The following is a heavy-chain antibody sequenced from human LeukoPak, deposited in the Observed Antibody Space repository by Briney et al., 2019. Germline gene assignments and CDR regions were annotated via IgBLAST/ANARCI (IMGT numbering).Heavy chain of an antibody. CDR3: ARDEAAANWFDP. CDR2: ISYDGSNK. Sequence: GRSLRLSCAASGFTFSSYAMHWVRQAPGKGLEWVAVISYDGSNKYYADSVKGRFTISRDNSMNTLYLQMNSLRAEDTAVYYCARDEAAANWFDPWGQGTLVTVSS. J-gene: IGHJ5*02. D-gene: IGHD6-13*01. V-gene: IGHV3-30*04. CDR1: GFTFSSYA.